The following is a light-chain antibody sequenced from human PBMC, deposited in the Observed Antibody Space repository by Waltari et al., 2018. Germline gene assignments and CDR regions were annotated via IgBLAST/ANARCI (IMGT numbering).Light chain of an antibody. CDR1: SSYFGGYHF. CDR2: DVS. CDR3: SSYTSSSTWV. J-gene: IGLJ3*02. Sequence: SALTQPASVSGSPGPSITIPCPGTSSYFGGYHFVSWYQQHPGKAPKFLLYDVSKRPSGVSNRFSGSKSGNTASLTISGLQAEDEADYYCSSYTSSSTWVFGGGTKLTVL. V-gene: IGLV2-14*01.